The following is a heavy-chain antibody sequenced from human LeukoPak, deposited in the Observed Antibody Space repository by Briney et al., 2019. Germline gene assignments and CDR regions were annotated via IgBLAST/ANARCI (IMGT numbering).Heavy chain of an antibody. CDR2: IYHSGST. J-gene: IGHJ4*02. V-gene: IGHV4-4*02. CDR1: GGSISSSNW. CDR3: AREALEYYYDSSGYVDY. D-gene: IGHD3-22*01. Sequence: SETLSLTCAVSGGSISSSNWWSWVRQPPGKGLEWIREIYHSGSTNYNPSLKSRVTISVDKSKNQFSLKLSSVTAADTAVYYCAREALEYYYDSSGYVDYWGQGTLVTVSS.